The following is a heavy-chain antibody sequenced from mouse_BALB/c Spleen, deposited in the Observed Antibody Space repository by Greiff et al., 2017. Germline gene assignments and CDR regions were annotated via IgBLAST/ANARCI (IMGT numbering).Heavy chain of an antibody. V-gene: IGHV5-6-5*01. CDR2: ISSGGST. CDR1: GFTFSSYA. CDR3: ARGVPWFAY. J-gene: IGHJ3*01. Sequence: EVQGVESGGGLVKPGGSLKLSCAASGFTFSSYAMSWVRQTPEKRLEWVASISSGGSTYYPDSVKGRFTISRDNARNILYLQMSSLRSEDTAMYYCARGVPWFAYWGQGTLVTVSA.